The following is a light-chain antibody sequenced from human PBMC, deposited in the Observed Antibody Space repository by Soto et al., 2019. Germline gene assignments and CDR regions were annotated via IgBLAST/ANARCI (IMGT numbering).Light chain of an antibody. CDR2: GAS. CDR3: QQYDNSPIT. CDR1: QSISSSF. Sequence: PGERASLSCGASQSISSSFLAWYQQKPGQAPRLLIYGASSRATGIPDRFSGTGSETGFTLTVSRLEPEDFAVYYCQQYDNSPITFGQGTRLEIK. V-gene: IGKV3-20*01. J-gene: IGKJ5*01.